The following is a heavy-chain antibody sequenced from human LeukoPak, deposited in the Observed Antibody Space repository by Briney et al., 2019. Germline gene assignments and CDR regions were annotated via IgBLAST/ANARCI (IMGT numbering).Heavy chain of an antibody. V-gene: IGHV1-18*01. J-gene: IGHJ6*03. D-gene: IGHD3-16*01. CDR2: ISTYDGNT. CDR1: GHTFTSYD. Sequence: ASVKVSCKASGHTFTSYDISWVRQAPGQELEGMGWISTYDGNTNYAQKLQGRVTMTTDTSTSPATMGRRRPRSDDTTLCYFVRSWGHYPYYMEVWGKGTTVTVSS. CDR3: VRSWGHYPYYMEV.